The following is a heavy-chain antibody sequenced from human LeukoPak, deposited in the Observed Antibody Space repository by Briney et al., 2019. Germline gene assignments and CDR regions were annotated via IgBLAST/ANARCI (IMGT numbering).Heavy chain of an antibody. Sequence: GGSLRLSCAGSGFIFSNYWMTWVRQAPGKGLEWVANIKQDGSEKYSVDSAKGRFTISRDNAKNSLYLQMHSLRPEDTAVYYCARENSHHLPYTLDYWGQGTLVTVSS. CDR3: ARENSHHLPYTLDY. CDR1: GFIFSNYW. J-gene: IGHJ4*02. D-gene: IGHD1-14*01. CDR2: IKQDGSEK. V-gene: IGHV3-7*01.